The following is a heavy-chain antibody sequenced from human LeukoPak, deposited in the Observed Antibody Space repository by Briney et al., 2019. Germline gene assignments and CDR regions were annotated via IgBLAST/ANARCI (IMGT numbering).Heavy chain of an antibody. CDR1: GFTFSNYA. D-gene: IGHD5-24*01. J-gene: IGHJ4*02. V-gene: IGHV3-30*01. Sequence: VRSLRLSCAASGFTFSNYAMHWVRQAPGKGLEWVAVISYDGSNKYYADSVKGRFTISRDNSKNTLYLQMNSRRAEDTAVYYCAREKEMATTYPALDYWGQGTLVTVSS. CDR3: AREKEMATTYPALDY. CDR2: ISYDGSNK.